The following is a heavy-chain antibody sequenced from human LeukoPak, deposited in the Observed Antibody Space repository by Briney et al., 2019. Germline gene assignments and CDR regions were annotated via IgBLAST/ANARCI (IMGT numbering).Heavy chain of an antibody. CDR3: ARGRALKYYYGSGSYYPAKYYYYYMDV. CDR2: INHSGST. Sequence: PSETLSLTCAVYGGSFSGYYWSWIRQPPGKGLEWIGEINHSGSTNYNPSLKSRVTISVDTSKNQFSLKLSSVTAADTAVYYCARGRALKYYYGSGSYYPAKYYYYYMDVWGKGTTVTVSS. D-gene: IGHD3-10*01. CDR1: GGSFSGYY. J-gene: IGHJ6*03. V-gene: IGHV4-34*01.